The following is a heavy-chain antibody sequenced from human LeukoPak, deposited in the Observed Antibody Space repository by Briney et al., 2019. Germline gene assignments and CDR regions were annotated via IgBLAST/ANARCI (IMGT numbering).Heavy chain of an antibody. D-gene: IGHD3-22*01. CDR1: GGSISSGSYY. Sequence: SETLSLTCTVSGGSISSGSYYWSWIRQPAGKGLEWIGYIYYSGSTNYNPSLKSRVTISVDTSKNQFSLKLSSVTAADTAVYYCARSPYYYDSSGYTHWGQGTLVTVSS. CDR3: ARSPYYYDSSGYTH. J-gene: IGHJ4*02. CDR2: IYYSGST. V-gene: IGHV4-61*10.